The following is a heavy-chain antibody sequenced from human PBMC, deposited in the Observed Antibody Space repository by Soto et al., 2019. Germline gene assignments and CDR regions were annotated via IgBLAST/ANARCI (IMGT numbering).Heavy chain of an antibody. CDR2: MSHDGGNK. CDR3: AKDQGGSGYYYGMHV. D-gene: IGHD3-16*01. CDR1: GFTFSYYA. J-gene: IGHJ6*02. V-gene: IGHV3-30-3*01. Sequence: QLQVVESGGGVVQPGRSLRLSCAASGFTFSYYAMHWVRQTPGKGLEWVAVMSHDGGNKFYADSVKGRFTISRDNSKNTAYLEMNSLRDEDTAVYYCAKDQGGSGYYYGMHVWGQGTTVTVSS.